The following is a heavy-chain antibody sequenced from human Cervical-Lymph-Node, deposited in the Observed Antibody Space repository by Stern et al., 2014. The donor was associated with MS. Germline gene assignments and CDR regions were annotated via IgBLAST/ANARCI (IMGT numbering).Heavy chain of an antibody. J-gene: IGHJ4*02. CDR1: GYSVSTNY. Sequence: EEQLVESGGGLIQPGGSLRLSCAVSGYSVSTNYMSWIRQAPGKGLEWVAVIYSGGSTYHADSVRGRFTISRDNARNTLSLQMDSLRAEDTAVYYCARDYYDSRGYSHWGQGTLVTVSS. V-gene: IGHV3-53*01. CDR2: IYSGGST. CDR3: ARDYYDSRGYSH. D-gene: IGHD3-22*01.